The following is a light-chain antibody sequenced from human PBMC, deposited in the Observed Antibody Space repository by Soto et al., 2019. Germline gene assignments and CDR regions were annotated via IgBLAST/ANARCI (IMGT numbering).Light chain of an antibody. CDR2: DVS. J-gene: IGLJ2*01. V-gene: IGLV2-14*01. Sequence: QSALTQPASVSGSPGQSITISCTGTSSDVGGYSYVSWYQQHPGKAPKLMIYDVSDRPSGISSRFSGSKSGNTASLTISGLQAEDEADYYCSSYISSSTVIFGGGTKLTVL. CDR3: SSYISSSTVI. CDR1: SSDVGGYSY.